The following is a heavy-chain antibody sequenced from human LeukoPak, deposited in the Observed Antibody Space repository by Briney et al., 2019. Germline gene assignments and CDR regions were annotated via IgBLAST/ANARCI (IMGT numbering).Heavy chain of an antibody. J-gene: IGHJ5*02. CDR1: GGSISSGSYY. D-gene: IGHD6-19*01. CDR3: ARVTVAGVDP. Sequence: PSQTLSLTCTVSGGSISSGSYYWSWIRQPAGKGLEWIGRIYTSGSTNYNPSLKSRVTISVDTSKNQFSLKLNSVTAADTAVYYCARVTVAGVDPWGQGTLVTVSS. CDR2: IYTSGST. V-gene: IGHV4-61*02.